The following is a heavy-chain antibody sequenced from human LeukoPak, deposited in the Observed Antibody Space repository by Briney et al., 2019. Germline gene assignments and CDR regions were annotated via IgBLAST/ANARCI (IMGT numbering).Heavy chain of an antibody. CDR1: GFTFSSYA. CDR3: AKDRIVVGAAHPFDY. D-gene: IGHD1-26*01. Sequence: GGSLRLSCAAPGFTFSSYAMSWVRQAPGKGLEWVSAISGSGGSTYYADSVKGRFTISRDNSKNTLYLQMNSLRADDTAVYYCAKDRIVVGAAHPFDYWGQGTLVTVSS. CDR2: ISGSGGST. J-gene: IGHJ4*02. V-gene: IGHV3-23*01.